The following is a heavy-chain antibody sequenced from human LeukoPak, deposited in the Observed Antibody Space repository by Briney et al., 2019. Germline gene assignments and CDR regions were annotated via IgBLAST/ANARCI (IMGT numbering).Heavy chain of an antibody. CDR3: AKDRIPDYGDPAFDY. CDR1: GFTFSSYS. Sequence: GGSLRLSCAASGFTFSSYSMNWVRQAPGKGLEWVAVISYDGSNKYYADSVKGRFTISRDNSKNTLYLQMNSLRAEDTAVYYCAKDRIPDYGDPAFDYWGQGTLVTVSS. J-gene: IGHJ4*02. CDR2: ISYDGSNK. V-gene: IGHV3-30*18. D-gene: IGHD4-17*01.